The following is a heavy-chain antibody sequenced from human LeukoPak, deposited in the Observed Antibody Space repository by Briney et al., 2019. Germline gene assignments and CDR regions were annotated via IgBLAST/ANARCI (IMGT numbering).Heavy chain of an antibody. J-gene: IGHJ3*02. D-gene: IGHD6-13*01. Sequence: GSSVKVSCKASEGTFSSYAISWVRQAPGQGLEWMGRIIPILGIANYAQKFQGRVTITADKSTSTAYMELSSLRSEDTAVYYCARAAGSSSSRGAFDIWGQGTMVTVSS. V-gene: IGHV1-69*04. CDR3: ARAAGSSSSRGAFDI. CDR1: EGTFSSYA. CDR2: IIPILGIA.